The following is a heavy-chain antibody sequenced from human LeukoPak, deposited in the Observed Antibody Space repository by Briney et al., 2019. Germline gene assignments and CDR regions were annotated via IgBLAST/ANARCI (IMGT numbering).Heavy chain of an antibody. CDR3: ARSLGSPKAFDI. D-gene: IGHD1-26*01. Sequence: GASVKVSCKASGYTFTGYYMHWVRQAPGQGLEWMGWINPDSGGTNYAQKFQGRLTMTRDTSISTAYMELSRLRSDDTAVYYCARSLGSPKAFDIWGQGTMVTVSS. CDR2: INPDSGGT. CDR1: GYTFTGYY. J-gene: IGHJ3*02. V-gene: IGHV1-2*02.